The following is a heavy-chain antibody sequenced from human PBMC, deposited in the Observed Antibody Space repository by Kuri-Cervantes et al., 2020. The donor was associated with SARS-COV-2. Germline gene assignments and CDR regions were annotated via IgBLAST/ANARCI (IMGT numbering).Heavy chain of an antibody. V-gene: IGHV3-7*01. CDR2: IMQDGSET. CDR3: AKLSNWDDAFDI. D-gene: IGHD1-1*01. CDR1: GFRFSSYW. J-gene: IGHJ3*02. Sequence: GESLKISCAASGFRFSSYWMTWVRQAPGKGLEWVANIMQDGSETYYVDSVEGRFTISRDNAKKSLYLQMNSLRAEDTALYYCAKLSNWDDAFDIWGQGTMVTVSS.